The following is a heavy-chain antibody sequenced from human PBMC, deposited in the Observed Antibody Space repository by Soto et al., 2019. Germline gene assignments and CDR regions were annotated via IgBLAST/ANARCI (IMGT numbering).Heavy chain of an antibody. J-gene: IGHJ5*02. CDR2: MSTNSGKT. CDR1: GYTFTSYD. V-gene: IGHV1-8*01. CDR3: ARGPRSNWFDP. Sequence: ASVKVASKVPGYTFTSYDINRVRQATGQGLEWMGWMSTNSGKTGYAQKFQGRVTMTRNTWISRGYMGLSSLRSEGRAVYYCARGPRSNWFDPWGQGALVTVSS.